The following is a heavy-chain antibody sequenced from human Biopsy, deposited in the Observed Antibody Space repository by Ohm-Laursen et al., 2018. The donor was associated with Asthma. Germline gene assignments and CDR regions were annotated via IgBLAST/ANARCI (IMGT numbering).Heavy chain of an antibody. CDR2: IYHSGST. CDR3: AKLRITMVQGVIINVEYYYGMDV. CDR1: GGSISSSNW. J-gene: IGHJ6*02. V-gene: IGHV4-4*02. D-gene: IGHD3-10*01. Sequence: SETLSLTCAVSGGSISSSNWWSWVRQPPGKWLEWIGEIYHSGSTNYNPSLKSQITISVDKCKNKFSLKLSSVIAADTAVYYCAKLRITMVQGVIINVEYYYGMDVWGQGTTVTVSS.